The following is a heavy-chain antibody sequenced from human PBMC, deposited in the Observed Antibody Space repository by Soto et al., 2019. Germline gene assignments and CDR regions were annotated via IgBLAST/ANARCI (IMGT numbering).Heavy chain of an antibody. Sequence: GGSLRLSCAASGFTFSSYGMHWVRQAPGKGLEWVAVISYDGSNKYYADSVKGRFTISRDNSKNTLYLQMNSLRAEDTAVYYCAKDPGGAFDTFDIWGQGTMVTVSS. CDR2: ISYDGSNK. D-gene: IGHD3-10*01. J-gene: IGHJ3*02. V-gene: IGHV3-30*18. CDR3: AKDPGGAFDTFDI. CDR1: GFTFSSYG.